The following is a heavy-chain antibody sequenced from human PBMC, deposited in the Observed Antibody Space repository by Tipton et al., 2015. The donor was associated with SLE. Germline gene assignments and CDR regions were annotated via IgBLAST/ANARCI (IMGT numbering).Heavy chain of an antibody. CDR2: IYHSGST. J-gene: IGHJ3*02. D-gene: IGHD5-12*01. CDR3: ASKGYSGYANAFDI. CDR1: GGSISSSGYY. V-gene: IGHV4-39*01. Sequence: TLSLTCTVSGGSISSSGYYWGWIRQPPGKGLEWIGSIYHSGSTYYNPSLKSRVTISVDTSKNQFSLKLSSVTAADTAVYYCASKGYSGYANAFDIWGQGTMVTVSS.